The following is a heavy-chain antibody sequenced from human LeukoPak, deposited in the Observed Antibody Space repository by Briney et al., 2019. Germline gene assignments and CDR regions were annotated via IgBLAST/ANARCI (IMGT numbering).Heavy chain of an antibody. CDR2: INPSGGST. J-gene: IGHJ4*02. D-gene: IGHD1-26*01. Sequence: ASMKVSCKASGYTFTSYYMHWVRQAPGQGLEWMGIINPSGGSTSYAQKFQGRVTMTRDTSTSTVYMELSSLRSEDTAVYYCARGEWENNAMAYYFDYWGQGTLVTVSS. V-gene: IGHV1-46*01. CDR3: ARGEWENNAMAYYFDY. CDR1: GYTFTSYY.